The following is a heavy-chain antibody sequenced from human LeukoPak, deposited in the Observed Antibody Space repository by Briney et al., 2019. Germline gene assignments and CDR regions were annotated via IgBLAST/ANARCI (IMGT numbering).Heavy chain of an antibody. J-gene: IGHJ4*02. D-gene: IGHD3/OR15-3a*01. Sequence: SETLSLTCAVYGGSFSGYYWSWIRQLPGKGLEWIGEINHSGSTNYNPSLKSRVTISVDTSKNQFSLKLSSVTAADTAVYYCARQTGSGLFILPGGQGTLVTVSS. CDR2: INHSGST. CDR3: ARQTGSGLFILP. V-gene: IGHV4-34*01. CDR1: GGSFSGYY.